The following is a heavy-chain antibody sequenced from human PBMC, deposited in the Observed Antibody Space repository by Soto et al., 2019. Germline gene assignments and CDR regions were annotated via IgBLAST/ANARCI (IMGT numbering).Heavy chain of an antibody. CDR1: GFTFSSYT. J-gene: IGHJ3*02. CDR2: ISSSSTII. Sequence: EVQLVESGGGLVQPGGSLRLSCAASGFTFSSYTMNWVRQAPGKGLEWVSRISSSSTIINYADSVKGRFTISRDNAKSSLYLQMNSLRDEDTAVYYCAGADPNAFDIWGQGTMVTVSS. V-gene: IGHV3-48*02. CDR3: AGADPNAFDI.